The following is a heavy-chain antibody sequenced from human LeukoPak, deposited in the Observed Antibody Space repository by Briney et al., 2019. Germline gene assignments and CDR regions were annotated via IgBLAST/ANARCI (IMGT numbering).Heavy chain of an antibody. CDR1: GGTFSSYA. V-gene: IGHV1-69*01. Sequence: SVKVSCKASGGTFSSYAISWVRQAPGQGLEWMGGIIPIFGTANYAQKFQGRVTITADESTSTAYMELSSLRSEDTAVYYRARVEGELRFLEGCWFDPWGQGTLVTVSS. D-gene: IGHD3-3*01. CDR3: ARVEGELRFLEGCWFDP. J-gene: IGHJ5*02. CDR2: IIPIFGTA.